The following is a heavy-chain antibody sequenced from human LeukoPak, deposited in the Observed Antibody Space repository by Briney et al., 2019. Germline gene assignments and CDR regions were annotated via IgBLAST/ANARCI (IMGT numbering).Heavy chain of an antibody. J-gene: IGHJ4*02. CDR2: IIPIFGTA. CDR3: ATSRHPGPLAAADSFDY. D-gene: IGHD6-13*01. CDR1: GGTFSSYA. V-gene: IGHV1-69*13. Sequence: WASVKVSCKASGGTFSSYAISWVRQAPGQGLEWMGGIIPIFGTANYAQKFQGRVTITADESTSTAYMELSSLRSEGTAVYYCATSRHPGPLAAADSFDYWGQGTLVTVSS.